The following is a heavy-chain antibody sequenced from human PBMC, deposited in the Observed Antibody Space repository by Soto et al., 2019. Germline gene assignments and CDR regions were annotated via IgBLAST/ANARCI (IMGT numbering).Heavy chain of an antibody. CDR1: GYSFTTYW. Sequence: GESLKISCESHGYSFTTYWITWVRQKPGKGLEWVGSFHPGESDTRYSPSFQGQVTISADRPLATAYLQWSSLQAADTAIYYCARHEATYYNFYGMDVWGQGTTVTVSS. CDR2: FHPGESDT. J-gene: IGHJ6*02. CDR3: ARHEATYYNFYGMDV. V-gene: IGHV5-51*01.